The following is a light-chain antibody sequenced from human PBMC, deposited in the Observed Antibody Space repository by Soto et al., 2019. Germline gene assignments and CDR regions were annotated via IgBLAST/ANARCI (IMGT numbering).Light chain of an antibody. CDR1: SSNIGAGFD. CDR2: ANT. Sequence: QAVVTQPPSVSGAPGQRVTISCTGSSSNIGAGFDVHWYQQLPGTAPKLLIYANTNRPSGVPDRFSGSKSGTSASLAITGLQAEDEADYYCQSYDSSLSAVLFGGGTQLTVL. V-gene: IGLV1-40*01. CDR3: QSYDSSLSAVL. J-gene: IGLJ2*01.